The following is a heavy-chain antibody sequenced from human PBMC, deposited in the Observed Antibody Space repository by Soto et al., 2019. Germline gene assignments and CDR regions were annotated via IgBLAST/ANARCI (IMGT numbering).Heavy chain of an antibody. J-gene: IGHJ3*01. Sequence: QPGGSLRLSXAASGFTFSSYWMSWVRQAPGKGLEWVANIKQDGSDKYYVDSVKGRFTISRDNAKNSLYLQMNRLRAEDTAVYYCATKGGVRPNDAFDAWGQGTKVTVSS. CDR2: IKQDGSDK. D-gene: IGHD1-1*01. CDR3: ATKGGVRPNDAFDA. CDR1: GFTFSSYW. V-gene: IGHV3-7*03.